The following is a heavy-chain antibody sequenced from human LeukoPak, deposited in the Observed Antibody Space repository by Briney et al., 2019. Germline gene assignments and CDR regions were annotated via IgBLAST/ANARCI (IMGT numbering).Heavy chain of an antibody. Sequence: TGGSLRLSCAASGFTFSSYSMNWVRQAPGKGLEWVSYISNSSSTIYYADSVKGRFTISRDNAKNSLYLQMNSLRAEDTAVYYCARGYDILDYWGQGTLVTVSS. D-gene: IGHD3-9*01. CDR1: GFTFSSYS. V-gene: IGHV3-48*04. CDR3: ARGYDILDY. J-gene: IGHJ4*02. CDR2: ISNSSSTI.